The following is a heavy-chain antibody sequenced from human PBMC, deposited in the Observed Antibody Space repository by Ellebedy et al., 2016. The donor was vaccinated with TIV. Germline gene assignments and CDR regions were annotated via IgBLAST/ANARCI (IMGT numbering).Heavy chain of an antibody. D-gene: IGHD3-16*02. CDR1: GFTFSSYA. Sequence: GESLKISXAASGFTFSSYAMHWVRQAPGKGLEWVAVISYDGSNKYYADSVKGRFTISRDNSKNTLYLQMNSLRAEDTAVYYCASVPREPNDYVWGSYRYHGDWGQGTLVTVSS. V-gene: IGHV3-30-3*01. CDR2: ISYDGSNK. CDR3: ASVPREPNDYVWGSYRYHGD. J-gene: IGHJ4*02.